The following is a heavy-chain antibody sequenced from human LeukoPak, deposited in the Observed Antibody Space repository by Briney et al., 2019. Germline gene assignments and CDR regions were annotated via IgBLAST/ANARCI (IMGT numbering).Heavy chain of an antibody. Sequence: PSETLSLTCAVYGGSFSGYYWSWIRQPPGKGLEWIGEINHSGSTNYNPSLKSRVTISVDTSKNQFSLKLSSVTAADTAVYYCAGRGYDSCYWGQGTLVTVSS. CDR3: AGRGYDSCY. J-gene: IGHJ4*02. D-gene: IGHD5-12*01. CDR1: GGSFSGYY. CDR2: INHSGST. V-gene: IGHV4-34*01.